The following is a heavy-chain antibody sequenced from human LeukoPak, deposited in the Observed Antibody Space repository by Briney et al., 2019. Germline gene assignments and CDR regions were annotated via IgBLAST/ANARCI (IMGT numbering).Heavy chain of an antibody. CDR3: AKSGYSSGWDYYYYYMDV. J-gene: IGHJ6*03. V-gene: IGHV3-9*03. CDR2: ISWNSGSI. CDR1: GFTFDDYA. Sequence: QPGGSLRLSCAASGFTFDDYAMHWVRQAPGKGLEWVSGISWNSGSIGYADSVKGRFTISRDNAKNSLYLQMNSLRAEDMALYYCAKSGYSSGWDYYYYYMDVWGKGTTVTVSS. D-gene: IGHD6-19*01.